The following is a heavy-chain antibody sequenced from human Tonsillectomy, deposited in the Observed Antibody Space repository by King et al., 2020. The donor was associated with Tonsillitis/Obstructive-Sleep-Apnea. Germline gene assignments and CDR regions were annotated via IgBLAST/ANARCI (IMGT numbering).Heavy chain of an antibody. CDR1: GGSFSGYY. V-gene: IGHV4-34*01. CDR2: INHSGST. J-gene: IGHJ3*02. Sequence: VQLQQWGAGLLKPSETLSLTCAVYGGSFSGYYWSWIRQPPGKGLEWIGEINHSGSTNYNPSLKSRVTISVDTSKNQFSLKLSSVTAADTAVYYCARPYYYDSSGYHPSDIWGQGTMVTVSS. D-gene: IGHD3-22*01. CDR3: ARPYYYDSSGYHPSDI.